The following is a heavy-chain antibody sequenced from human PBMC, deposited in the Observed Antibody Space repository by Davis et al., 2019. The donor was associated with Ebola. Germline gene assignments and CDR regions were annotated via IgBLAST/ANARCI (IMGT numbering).Heavy chain of an antibody. V-gene: IGHV1-2*02. Sequence: ASVKVSCKASGYTFTSYYMHWVRQAPGQGLEWMGWINPNSGGTNYAQKFQGRVTMTRDTSISTAYMELSRLRSDDTAVYYCARASRYCSSTSCLDYWGQGTLVTVSS. CDR3: ARASRYCSSTSCLDY. J-gene: IGHJ4*02. CDR1: GYTFTSYY. CDR2: INPNSGGT. D-gene: IGHD2-2*01.